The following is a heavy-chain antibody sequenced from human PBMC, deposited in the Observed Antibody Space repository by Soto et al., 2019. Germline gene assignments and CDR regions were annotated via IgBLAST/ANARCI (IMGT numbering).Heavy chain of an antibody. CDR1: GFTVSSNY. V-gene: IGHV3-53*01. D-gene: IGHD3-3*01. Sequence: EGQLVEAGGGLIQPGGSLRLSCAASGFTVSSNYMSWVRQAPGKGLEWVSVIYMDGRTYNADSVKGRFTISRDNSKNALYLQMHSLRAEDTAVYYCARGLGRGYDDNRGHFHLDYWGQGTLVTVSS. CDR2: IYMDGRT. CDR3: ARGLGRGYDDNRGHFHLDY. J-gene: IGHJ4*02.